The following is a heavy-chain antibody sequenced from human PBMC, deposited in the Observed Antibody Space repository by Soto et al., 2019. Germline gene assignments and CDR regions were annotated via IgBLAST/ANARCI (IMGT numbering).Heavy chain of an antibody. CDR1: GFTFSSYA. D-gene: IGHD6-13*01. Sequence: QVQLVESGGGVVQPGRSLRLSCAASGFTFSSYAMHWVRQAPGKGLEWVAVISYDGSNKYYADSVKGRFTISRDNSKNPLYLQMNRLRAEDTAVDYCAHVGSSSSWYVREYWGQGTLVTV. CDR3: AHVGSSSSWYVREY. CDR2: ISYDGSNK. J-gene: IGHJ4*02. V-gene: IGHV3-30-3*01.